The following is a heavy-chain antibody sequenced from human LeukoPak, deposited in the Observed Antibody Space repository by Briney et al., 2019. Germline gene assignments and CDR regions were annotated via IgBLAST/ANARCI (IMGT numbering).Heavy chain of an antibody. V-gene: IGHV3-21*01. J-gene: IGHJ5*02. CDR1: GLTFSDYS. CDR3: VRLRRNSDRSYYYYYYAS. CDR2: INRTSTSI. Sequence: GGSLRLSCVASGLTFSDYSIKWVRRAPGKGLEWVSSINRTSTSIYYADAVGGRFTISRDNAKNSLYLQMDSLRAEDTAGYYCVRLRRNSDRSYYYYYYASWGQGILVTVSS. D-gene: IGHD3-10*01.